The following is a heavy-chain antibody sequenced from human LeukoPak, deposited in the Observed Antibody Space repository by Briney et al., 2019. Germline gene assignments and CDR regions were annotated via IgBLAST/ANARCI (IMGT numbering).Heavy chain of an antibody. J-gene: IGHJ4*02. CDR2: IYYSGST. V-gene: IGHV4-30-4*01. CDR3: ARHEWDTTTFDY. CDR1: GGSISSGDYY. Sequence: ASETLSLTCTVSGGSISSGDYYWSWIRQPPGKGLEWIGYIYYSGSTYYNPSLKSRVTISVDTSKNQFSLKLSSVTAADTAVYYCARHEWDTTTFDYWGQGTLVTVSS. D-gene: IGHD1-26*01.